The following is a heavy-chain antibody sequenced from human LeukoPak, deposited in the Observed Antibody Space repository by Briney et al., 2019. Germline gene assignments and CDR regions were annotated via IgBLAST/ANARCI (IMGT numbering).Heavy chain of an antibody. D-gene: IGHD1-26*01. CDR2: IKEDGTEK. Sequence: GGSLRLSCVTSGFTFKYYWMAWIRQDPGKGLEWVAHIKEDGTEKYYVDSVKGRFTIAKDDATNSLFLQMNSLRAHDTAVYYCVRGGWELDYWGQGTPVTVSS. CDR1: GFTFKYYW. CDR3: VRGGWELDY. J-gene: IGHJ4*02. V-gene: IGHV3-7*01.